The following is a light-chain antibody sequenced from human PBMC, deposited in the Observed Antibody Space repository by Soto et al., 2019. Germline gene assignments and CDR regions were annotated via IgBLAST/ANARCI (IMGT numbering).Light chain of an antibody. CDR2: GNT. V-gene: IGLV1-40*01. J-gene: IGLJ2*01. CDR3: QSYDSSLSVV. CDR1: SSNIGAGYD. Sequence: VLTQPPSVSGAPGQRVTISCTGSSSNIGAGYDVHWYQQLPGTAPKLLIYGNTNRPSGVPDRFSGSKSGTSASLAITGLQAEDEADYYCQSYDSSLSVVFGGGTKLTVL.